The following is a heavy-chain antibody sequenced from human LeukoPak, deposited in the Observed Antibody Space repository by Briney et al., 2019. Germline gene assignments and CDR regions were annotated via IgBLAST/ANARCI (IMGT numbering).Heavy chain of an antibody. CDR1: GGSISSSNW. D-gene: IGHD1-26*01. CDR2: IYYSGST. CDR3: ARGGSYGAPFDY. V-gene: IGHV4-4*02. J-gene: IGHJ4*02. Sequence: SGTLSLTCAVSGGSISSSNWWSWIRQPPGKGLEWIGYIYYSGSTNYNPSLKSRVTISVDTSKNQFSLKLSSVTAADTAVYYCARGGSYGAPFDYWGQGTLVTVSS.